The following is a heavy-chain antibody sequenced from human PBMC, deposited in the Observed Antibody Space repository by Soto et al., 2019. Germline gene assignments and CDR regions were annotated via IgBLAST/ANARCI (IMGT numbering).Heavy chain of an antibody. CDR2: IFSNDEK. CDR1: GFSLSNARMG. J-gene: IGHJ5*02. CDR3: ARILRNRITMVRGVISWFDP. V-gene: IGHV2-26*01. D-gene: IGHD3-10*01. Sequence: QVTLKESGPVLMKPTETLTLTCTVSGFSLSNARMGVSWIRQPPGKALEWLAHIFSNDEKSYSTSLKSRLTISKDTSKSQVVLTMTNMDPVDTATYYCARILRNRITMVRGVISWFDPWGQGTLVTVSS.